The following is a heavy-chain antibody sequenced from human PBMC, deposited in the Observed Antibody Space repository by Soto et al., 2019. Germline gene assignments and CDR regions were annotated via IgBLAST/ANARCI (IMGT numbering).Heavy chain of an antibody. D-gene: IGHD6-13*01. Sequence: ASVKVSCKASGYTFTGYYMHWVRQAPGQGLEWMGWINPNSGGTNYAQKFQGWVTMTRDTSISTAYMELSRLRSDDTAVYYCARGEGIAAAGYAFDIWGQGTMVTVSS. CDR2: INPNSGGT. CDR3: ARGEGIAAAGYAFDI. CDR1: GYTFTGYY. J-gene: IGHJ3*02. V-gene: IGHV1-2*04.